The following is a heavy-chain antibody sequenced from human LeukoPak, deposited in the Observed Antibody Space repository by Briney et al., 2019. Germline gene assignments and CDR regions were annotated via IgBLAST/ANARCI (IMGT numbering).Heavy chain of an antibody. CDR1: GESLNYYY. CDR3: ASGAWATRLHS. D-gene: IGHD5-24*01. CDR2: VFDGKTT. V-gene: IGHV4-34*12. J-gene: IGHJ4*02. Sequence: SETLSLTCAVYGESLNYYYWSWVRQSPEKGLEWIGEVFDGKTTNYNPSLKSRVTISAVTSSNQFSLNLKSVTAADTAVYYCASGAWATRLHSWAQGTLVIVSS.